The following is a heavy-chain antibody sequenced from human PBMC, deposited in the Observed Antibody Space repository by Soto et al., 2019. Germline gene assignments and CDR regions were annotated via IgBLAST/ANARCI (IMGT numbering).Heavy chain of an antibody. CDR3: ARDYIAAAGISIFYYYYGMDV. J-gene: IGHJ6*02. CDR1: GDSVSSNSAA. CDR2: TYYRSKWYN. D-gene: IGHD6-13*01. Sequence: SQTLSLTCAISGDSVSSNSAAWNWIRQSPSRGLEWLGRTYYRSKWYNDYAVSVKSRITINPDTSKNQFSLQLNSVTPEDTAVYYCARDYIAAAGISIFYYYYGMDVWGQGTTVTVSS. V-gene: IGHV6-1*01.